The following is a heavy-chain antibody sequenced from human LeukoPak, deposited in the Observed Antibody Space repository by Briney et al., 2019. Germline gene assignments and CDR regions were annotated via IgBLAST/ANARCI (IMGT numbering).Heavy chain of an antibody. CDR1: GFTFSSYA. CDR3: VRDNWGPDY. D-gene: IGHD7-27*01. CDR2: ISSSSSTI. V-gene: IGHV3-48*04. Sequence: PGGSLRLSSAASGFTFSSYAMSWVRQAPGKGLEWVSYISSSSSTIHYGDSVRGRFTISRDNAKNSLYLQMNSLRAEDTAVYYCVRDNWGPDYWGQGILVTVSS. J-gene: IGHJ4*02.